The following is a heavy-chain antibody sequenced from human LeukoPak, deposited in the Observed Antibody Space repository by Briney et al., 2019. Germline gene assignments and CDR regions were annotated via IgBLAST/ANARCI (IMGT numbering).Heavy chain of an antibody. CDR3: ARDGVSGVCNY. V-gene: IGHV1-18*01. CDR2: ISTYNGNT. J-gene: IGHJ4*02. D-gene: IGHD3-3*01. CDR1: GYTFTSYG. Sequence: WASVKVSCKASGYTFTSYGISWVRQAPGQGLEWMGWISTYNGNTNYAQKLQGRVTMSTDTSTSTTYMELRSLRSDDTAVYYCARDGVSGVCNYWGQGTLVTVSS.